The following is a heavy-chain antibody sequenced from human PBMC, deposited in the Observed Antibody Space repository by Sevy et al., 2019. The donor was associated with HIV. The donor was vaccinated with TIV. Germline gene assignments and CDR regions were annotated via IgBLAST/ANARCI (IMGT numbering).Heavy chain of an antibody. CDR2: ISWNSGSI. Sequence: GGSLRLSCAASGFTFDDYAMHWVRQAPGKGLEWVSGISWNSGSIGYADSVKGRFTISRDNAKNSLYLQMNSLRAEDTALYYCAKGVDFWNQPLFDPWGQGTLVTVSS. CDR1: GFTFDDYA. V-gene: IGHV3-9*01. D-gene: IGHD3-3*01. CDR3: AKGVDFWNQPLFDP. J-gene: IGHJ5*02.